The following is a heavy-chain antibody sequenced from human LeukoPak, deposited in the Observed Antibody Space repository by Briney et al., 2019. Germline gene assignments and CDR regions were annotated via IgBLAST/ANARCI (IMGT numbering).Heavy chain of an antibody. D-gene: IGHD2-2*01. Sequence: GGSLRLSRAASGFTFSSYAMNWVRQAPGKGLEWVSGIGSTGVSTFYADSVKGRFTVSRDNSKNTLSLQMNSLRAEDTAVYYCAKDPGVVPAHYFDYWGQGTLVTVPS. V-gene: IGHV3-23*01. J-gene: IGHJ4*02. CDR2: IGSTGVST. CDR3: AKDPGVVPAHYFDY. CDR1: GFTFSSYA.